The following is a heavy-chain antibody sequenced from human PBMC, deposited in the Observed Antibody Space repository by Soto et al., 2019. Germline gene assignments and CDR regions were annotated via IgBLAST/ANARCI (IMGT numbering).Heavy chain of an antibody. D-gene: IGHD1-26*01. CDR3: AGGSYYDAFDI. Sequence: GGSLRLSCAASGFSFSSYGMQWVRQAPGKGLEWVAVISYDGSNKYYADSVKDRFTISRDNSKKTLYLQMNSLRADDTAVYYCAGGSYYDAFDIWGQGTMVTVSS. V-gene: IGHV3-30*03. CDR2: ISYDGSNK. J-gene: IGHJ3*02. CDR1: GFSFSSYG.